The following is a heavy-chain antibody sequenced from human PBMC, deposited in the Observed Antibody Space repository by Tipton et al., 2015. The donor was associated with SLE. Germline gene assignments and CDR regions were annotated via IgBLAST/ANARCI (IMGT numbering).Heavy chain of an antibody. V-gene: IGHV3-30*12. D-gene: IGHD2-15*01. CDR3: TRGIDPGSSRISDY. Sequence: RSLRLSCAASRVTPSSYGMHWVRQAPGKGLEWVALIPYDGHKNYYADSVKGRFTISRDNSKSTLYLQMNNVRVEDTALYYCTRGIDPGSSRISDYWGQGTMVSVSS. CDR1: RVTPSSYG. J-gene: IGHJ4*02. CDR2: IPYDGHKN.